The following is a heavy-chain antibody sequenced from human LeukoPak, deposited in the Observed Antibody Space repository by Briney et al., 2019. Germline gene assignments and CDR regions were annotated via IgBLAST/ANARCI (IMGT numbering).Heavy chain of an antibody. CDR3: ATGQRDAFDY. Sequence: GGSLRLSCATSGFSFTDYPMNWVRQAPGKGLEWISNIRTTAEGAKYAYYADSVKGRVTISRDDGKNTLYLHMNSLRDDDTAVYYCATGQRDAFDYWGQGILVTVSS. D-gene: IGHD5-24*01. CDR1: GFSFTDYP. CDR2: IRTTAEGAKYA. V-gene: IGHV3-48*02. J-gene: IGHJ4*02.